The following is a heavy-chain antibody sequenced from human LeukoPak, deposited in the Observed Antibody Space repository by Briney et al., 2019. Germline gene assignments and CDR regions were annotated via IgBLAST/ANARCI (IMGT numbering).Heavy chain of an antibody. Sequence: SETLSLTCTVPGGSISSYYWSWIRQPAGKGLEWIGRIYTSGSTNYNPSLKSRVTMSVDTSKNQFSLKLSSVTAADTAVYYCARDYDILTGTNWFDPWGQGTLVTVSS. D-gene: IGHD3-9*01. CDR1: GGSISSYY. CDR2: IYTSGST. J-gene: IGHJ5*02. V-gene: IGHV4-4*07. CDR3: ARDYDILTGTNWFDP.